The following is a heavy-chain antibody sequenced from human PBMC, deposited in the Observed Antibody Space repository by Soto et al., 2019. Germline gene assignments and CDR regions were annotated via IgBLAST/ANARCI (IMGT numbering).Heavy chain of an antibody. D-gene: IGHD3-9*01. V-gene: IGHV3-21*02. CDR2: INEDSTYI. CDR1: GFTFSAFS. Sequence: EVRLVESGGGLVKPGGSLRLSCAASGFTFSAFSMNWVRQAPGKGLEWLSSINEDSTYIYYGDSLRGRSTISRANDKASLYTQIYSLIAEDPAGYYCVRDFVRYFRSGYMAISGDGATVIVS. J-gene: IGHJ6*03. CDR3: VRDFVRYFRSGYMAI.